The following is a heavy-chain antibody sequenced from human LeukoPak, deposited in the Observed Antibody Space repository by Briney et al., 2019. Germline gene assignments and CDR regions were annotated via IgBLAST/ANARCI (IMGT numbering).Heavy chain of an antibody. D-gene: IGHD6-19*01. CDR1: GFTFSSYG. J-gene: IGHJ4*02. CDR3: AKVAGYSSG. Sequence: AGGSLRLSCAASGFTFSSYGMHWVRQAPGKGLEWVSAITGSGGSTYYADSVKGRFTISRDNSKNTLYLQMNSLRAEDTAVYYCAKVAGYSSGWGQGTLVTVSS. CDR2: ITGSGGST. V-gene: IGHV3-23*01.